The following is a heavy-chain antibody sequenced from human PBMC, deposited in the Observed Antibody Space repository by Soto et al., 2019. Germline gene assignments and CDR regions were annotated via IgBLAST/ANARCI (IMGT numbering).Heavy chain of an antibody. D-gene: IGHD5-12*01. V-gene: IGHV3-23*01. J-gene: IGHJ6*02. CDR3: ARPLRLQVRRGYYYYGMDV. CDR1: GFTFSTYA. Sequence: PGGSLRLSCAASGFTFSTYAMSWVRQAPGKGLEWVSAIGGTSNRTYYADSVKGRFTISRDNSKNTLCLQMNSLRAEDTAVYYCARPLRLQVRRGYYYYGMDVWGQGTTVTVSS. CDR2: IGGTSNRT.